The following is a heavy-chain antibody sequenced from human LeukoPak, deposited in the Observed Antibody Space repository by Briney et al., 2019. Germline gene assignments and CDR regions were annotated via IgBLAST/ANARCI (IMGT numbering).Heavy chain of an antibody. V-gene: IGHV3-23*01. J-gene: IGHJ3*02. CDR1: GFTFSSYA. CDR2: ISVSGGST. CDR3: AKDGVSIVVVVAATDAFDI. Sequence: GGSLRLSCAASGFTFSSYAMSWVRQAPGKGLEWVSAISVSGGSTYYADSVKGRFTISRGNSKNTLYLQMNSLRAEDTAVYYCAKDGVSIVVVVAATDAFDIWGQGTMVTVSS. D-gene: IGHD2-15*01.